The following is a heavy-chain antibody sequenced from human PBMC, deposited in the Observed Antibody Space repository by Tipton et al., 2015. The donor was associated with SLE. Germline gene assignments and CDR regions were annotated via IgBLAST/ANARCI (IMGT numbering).Heavy chain of an antibody. J-gene: IGHJ3*02. CDR1: GGSISSYY. V-gene: IGHV4-59*01. Sequence: TLSLTCTVSGGSISSYYWSWIRQPPGKGLEWIGYIYYSGSTNYNPSLKSRVTISVDTSKNQFPLKLSSVTAADTAVYYCARGVDYGDLSGAFDIWGQGTMVTVSS. CDR2: IYYSGST. CDR3: ARGVDYGDLSGAFDI. D-gene: IGHD4-17*01.